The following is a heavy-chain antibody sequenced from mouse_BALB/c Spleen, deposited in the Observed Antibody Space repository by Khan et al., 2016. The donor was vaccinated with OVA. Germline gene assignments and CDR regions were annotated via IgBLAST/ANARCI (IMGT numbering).Heavy chain of an antibody. CDR1: GYSITSDYA. V-gene: IGHV3-2*02. Sequence: DVQLQESGPGLVKPSQSLSLTCTVTGYSITSDYAWDWIRQFPGNKLEWMGYISYGGSTSYNPSLKSRISITRDTSKNHFFLQLNSVTTEDTATYYCARKNYYGYAMDYWGQGTSVTVSS. CDR2: ISYGGST. CDR3: ARKNYYGYAMDY. J-gene: IGHJ4*01. D-gene: IGHD1-1*01.